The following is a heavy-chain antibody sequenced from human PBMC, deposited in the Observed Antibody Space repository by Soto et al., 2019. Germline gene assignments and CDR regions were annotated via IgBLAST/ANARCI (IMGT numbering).Heavy chain of an antibody. V-gene: IGHV3-23*01. CDR2: ISGSGGST. J-gene: IGHJ4*02. CDR3: AKDRLITFGGVIGHFDY. Sequence: PGGSLRLSCAASGFTFSSYAMSWVRQAPGKGLEWVSAISGSGGSTYYADSVKGRFTISRDNSKNTQYLQMNSLRAEDTAVYYWAKDRLITFGGVIGHFDYWGQGTLVTVSS. CDR1: GFTFSSYA. D-gene: IGHD3-16*02.